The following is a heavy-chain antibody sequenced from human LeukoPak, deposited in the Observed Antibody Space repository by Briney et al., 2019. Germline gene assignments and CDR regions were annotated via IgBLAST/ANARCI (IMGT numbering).Heavy chain of an antibody. J-gene: IGHJ3*01. V-gene: IGHV4-61*02. CDR3: AKGPATPESAAFDV. CDR2: IHTTGSA. CDR1: GNSISSGSYY. D-gene: IGHD1-14*01. Sequence: SQTLSLTCNVSGNSISSGSYYWSWIRQPAGRGLESIGRIHTTGSANYSPSLKSRVTISLDTSKNQFSLQLNSVTAADTAVYYCAKGPATPESAAFDVWGQGTMVTVSS.